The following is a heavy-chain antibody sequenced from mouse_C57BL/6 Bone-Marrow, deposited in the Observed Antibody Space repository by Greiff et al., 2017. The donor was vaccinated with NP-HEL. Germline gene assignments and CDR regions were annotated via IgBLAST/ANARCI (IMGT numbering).Heavy chain of an antibody. CDR3: ARGRKTLWFAY. J-gene: IGHJ3*01. Sequence: EVNLVESGGGLVKPGGSLKLSCAASGFTFSDYGMHWVRPAPEKGLEWVAYISSGSSTIYYADTVKGRFTISRDNAKNTLFLQMTSLRSEDTAMYYCARGRKTLWFAYWGQGTLVTVSA. CDR2: ISSGSSTI. CDR1: GFTFSDYG. V-gene: IGHV5-17*01.